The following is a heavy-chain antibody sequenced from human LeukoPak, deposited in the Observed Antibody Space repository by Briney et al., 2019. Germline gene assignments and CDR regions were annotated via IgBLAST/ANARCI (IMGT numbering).Heavy chain of an antibody. CDR2: IYSGGST. CDR3: ARIYSFYSYGYDY. CDR1: GFTVSSNY. Sequence: PWGSLRLSCAASGFTVSSNYMSWVRQAPGKGLEWVSVIYSGGSTYYADSVKGRFTISRDNSKNTLYLQMNSLRAEDTAVYYCARIYSFYSYGYDYWGQGTLVTVSS. D-gene: IGHD5-18*01. J-gene: IGHJ4*02. V-gene: IGHV3-53*01.